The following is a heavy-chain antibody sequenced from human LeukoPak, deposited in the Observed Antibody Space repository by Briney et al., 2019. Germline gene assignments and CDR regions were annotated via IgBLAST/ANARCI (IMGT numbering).Heavy chain of an antibody. J-gene: IGHJ6*02. D-gene: IGHD6-19*01. V-gene: IGHV3-33*08. CDR2: IWYDGSNK. CDR1: GFTFSSYW. CDR3: AREIAVAGTYYYYYGMDV. Sequence: GGSLRLYCAASGFTFSSYWMSWVRQAPGKGLEWVAVIWYDGSNKYYADSVKGRFTISRDNSKNTLYLQMNSLRAEDTAVYYCAREIAVAGTYYYYYGMDVWGQGTTVTVSS.